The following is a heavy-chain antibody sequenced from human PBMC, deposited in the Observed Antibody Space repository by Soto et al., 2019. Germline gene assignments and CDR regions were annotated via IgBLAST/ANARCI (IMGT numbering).Heavy chain of an antibody. V-gene: IGHV3-23*01. CDR1: GFTFTSYA. CDR2: ISGSGASV. D-gene: IGHD6-19*01. CDR3: AKSVRSSGWCFDS. Sequence: GGSLRLSCAASGFTFTSYAMSYLRQAPGKGLEWVSAISGSGASVYYADSVKGRFTISRDNSKNTLYLQMNSLRAEDTALYYCAKSVRSSGWCFDSWGQGTLVTVSS. J-gene: IGHJ4*02.